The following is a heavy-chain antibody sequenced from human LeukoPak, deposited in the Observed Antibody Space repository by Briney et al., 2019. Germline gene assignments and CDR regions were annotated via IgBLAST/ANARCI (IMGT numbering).Heavy chain of an antibody. D-gene: IGHD2-2*01. J-gene: IGHJ4*02. CDR2: ISPYKGNT. V-gene: IGHV1-18*01. CDR3: ARDLSVVVVPAASNPFDY. CDR1: GYTFSSYG. Sequence: ASVKVSCKASGYTFSSYGISSARQAPGQGLEWMGWISPYKGNTNYAQKFQGRVTMTTDTSTNTAYVVLRSLRSDDTAVYYCARDLSVVVVPAASNPFDYWGQGTLVTVSS.